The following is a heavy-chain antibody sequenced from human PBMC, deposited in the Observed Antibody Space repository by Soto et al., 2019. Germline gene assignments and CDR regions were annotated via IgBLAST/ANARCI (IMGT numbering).Heavy chain of an antibody. Sequence: GASVKVSCKASGYTFTSYAMHWVLQAPGQRLEWMGRINAGNGNTKYSQKFQGRVTMTRDTSTSTVYMELSNLRSEDTAVYYCARGIVRLGSRGYNYYYYMDVWGKGTTVTVSS. J-gene: IGHJ6*03. D-gene: IGHD2-2*01. V-gene: IGHV1-3*01. CDR1: GYTFTSYA. CDR3: ARGIVRLGSRGYNYYYYMDV. CDR2: INAGNGNT.